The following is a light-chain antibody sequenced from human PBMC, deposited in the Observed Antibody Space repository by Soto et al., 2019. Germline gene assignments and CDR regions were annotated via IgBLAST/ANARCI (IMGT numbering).Light chain of an antibody. CDR3: TSFTIVSTLV. CDR2: EVS. V-gene: IGLV2-14*01. J-gene: IGLJ3*02. Sequence: QSALTQPRSVSGSPGQSVTISCTGTSSDVGVYNYVSWYQHHPGKAPKLLIYEVSNRPSGVSDRFSGSKSGNTASLTISGLQPEDEADYYCTSFTIVSTLVFGGGTKPPS. CDR1: SSDVGVYNY.